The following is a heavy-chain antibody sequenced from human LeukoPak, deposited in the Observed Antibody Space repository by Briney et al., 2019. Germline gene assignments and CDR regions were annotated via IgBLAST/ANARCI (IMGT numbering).Heavy chain of an antibody. Sequence: SETLSLTCAVYGGSFSGYYWSWIRQPPGKGLEWIGEINHSGSTNYNPSLKSRVTISVDTSKNQFSLKLSSVTAADTAVYYCGRGRLYDILTVYYYFDYGGQGTLVTVPS. D-gene: IGHD3-9*01. CDR1: GGSFSGYY. CDR3: GRGRLYDILTVYYYFDY. CDR2: INHSGST. V-gene: IGHV4-34*01. J-gene: IGHJ4*02.